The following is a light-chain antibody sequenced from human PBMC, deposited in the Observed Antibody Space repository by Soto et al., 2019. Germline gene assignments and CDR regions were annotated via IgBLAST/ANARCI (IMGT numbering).Light chain of an antibody. V-gene: IGKV3-20*01. CDR3: QQYGSSPRT. CDR2: GAS. Sequence: EVVLTQSPGTLSLSPGGRATLSCRASQSVSRRLAWYQQRPGQSPRLLIYGASSRATGIPDRFSGSGSGTDFTLTISRLEPEDFAVYYCQQYGSSPRTFGQGTKVDIK. CDR1: QSVSRR. J-gene: IGKJ1*01.